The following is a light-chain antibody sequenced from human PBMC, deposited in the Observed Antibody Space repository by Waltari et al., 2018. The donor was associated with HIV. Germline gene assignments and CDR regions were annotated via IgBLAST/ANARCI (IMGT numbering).Light chain of an antibody. V-gene: IGKV3-11*01. Sequence: DIVLTQSPATLSLSPGERAILSCRASQSIRNYLAWYQQRHGQAPRLLVYYTSNSATGVPARFSGSGSGTDFSLTCASLESEDFAIYYCHQRSTWPFTFGPGTKVDI. J-gene: IGKJ3*01. CDR2: YTS. CDR1: QSIRNY. CDR3: HQRSTWPFT.